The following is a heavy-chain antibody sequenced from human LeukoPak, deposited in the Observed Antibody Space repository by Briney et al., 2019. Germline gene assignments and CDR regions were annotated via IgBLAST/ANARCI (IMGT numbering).Heavy chain of an antibody. CDR2: IYYSGST. J-gene: IGHJ3*02. V-gene: IGHV4-59*12. D-gene: IGHD6-19*01. CDR1: GGSISSYY. CDR3: AREDSGLDAFDI. Sequence: PSETLSLTCTVSGGSISSYYWSWIRQPPGKGLEWIGYIYYSGSTNYNPSLKSRVTISVDTSKNQFSLKLSSVTAADTAVYYCAREDSGLDAFDIWGQGTMVTVSS.